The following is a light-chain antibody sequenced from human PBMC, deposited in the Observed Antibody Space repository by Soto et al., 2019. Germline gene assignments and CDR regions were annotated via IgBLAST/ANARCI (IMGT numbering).Light chain of an antibody. J-gene: IGKJ5*01. Sequence: DIQLTQAPSFLSASAGAGVTITCRARQAISSYLAWYQQHPGRAPTLLIYAASTLQSGVPSRFSGSGSGTEFTLTIPSLQPEDFATYYCQQLNSFPITCGQGTRLEIK. V-gene: IGKV1-9*01. CDR1: QAISSY. CDR3: QQLNSFPIT. CDR2: AAS.